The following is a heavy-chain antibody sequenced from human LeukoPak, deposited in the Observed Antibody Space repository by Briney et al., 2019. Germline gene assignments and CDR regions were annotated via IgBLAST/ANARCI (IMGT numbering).Heavy chain of an antibody. CDR1: GGTFISYA. D-gene: IGHD3-16*02. J-gene: IGHJ4*02. CDR3: ARETHWGSYRYFDY. Sequence: VKVSCKASGGTFISYAISGVRQAPGQGLEWMGRIIPIFGTANYAQKFQGRVTITTDESTSTAYMELSSLRSADTAVYYCARETHWGSYRYFDYWGQGTLVTVSS. V-gene: IGHV1-69*13. CDR2: IIPIFGTA.